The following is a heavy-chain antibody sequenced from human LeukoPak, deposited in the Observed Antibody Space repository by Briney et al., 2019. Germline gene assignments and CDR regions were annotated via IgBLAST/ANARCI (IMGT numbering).Heavy chain of an antibody. CDR1: GFTFSNYG. Sequence: PGGSLRLSCAASGFTFSNYGMSWVRQAPGKGLEWVSTLSRSGDSPYYADSVKGRFTISRDNSKNTVYLQMNSLRAEDTGVYYCARGDSQSKYRPFDSWGQGSLVVVSA. D-gene: IGHD3-10*01. CDR2: LSRSGDSP. CDR3: ARGDSQSKYRPFDS. V-gene: IGHV3-23*01. J-gene: IGHJ4*02.